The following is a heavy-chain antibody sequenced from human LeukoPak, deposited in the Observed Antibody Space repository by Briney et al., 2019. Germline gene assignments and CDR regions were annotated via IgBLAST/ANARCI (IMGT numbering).Heavy chain of an antibody. CDR3: AKGPGSVLAFDP. V-gene: IGHV3-23*01. CDR1: GFTFSSYA. J-gene: IGHJ5*02. D-gene: IGHD4/OR15-4a*01. Sequence: PGGSLRLSCAACGFTFSSYAMSWVRQAQGKGLEWVSAISGSGGSTYYADSVKGRFTISRDNSKNTLYLQMNSLRAEDTAVYYCAKGPGSVLAFDPWGQGTLVTVSS. CDR2: ISGSGGST.